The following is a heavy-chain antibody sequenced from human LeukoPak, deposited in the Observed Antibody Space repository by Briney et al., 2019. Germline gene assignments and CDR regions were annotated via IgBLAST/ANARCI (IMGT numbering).Heavy chain of an antibody. CDR3: AREIGDSGTFLPVTTRSNWSDP. D-gene: IGHD4-11*01. CDR2: IIPIFGTA. CDR1: GGTFSSYA. V-gene: IGHV1-69*06. J-gene: IGHJ5*02. Sequence: ASVKVSCKASGGTFSSYAISWVRQAPGQGLEWMGGIIPIFGTANYAQKFQGRVTITADKSTSTAYMELSSLRSEDTAVYYCAREIGDSGTFLPVTTRSNWSDPWGQGTLVTVSS.